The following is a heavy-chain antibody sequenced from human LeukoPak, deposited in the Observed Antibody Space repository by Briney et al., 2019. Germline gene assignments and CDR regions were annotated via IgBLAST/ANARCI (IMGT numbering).Heavy chain of an antibody. Sequence: PGGSLRLSCTASGFTFGDYALNWVRQVPGKGLEWVGFIRTKAYGGTTEYAASVKGRFTISRDDSKSIAYLQVNSLKTEDTAVYYCTRDPYDSSGGFDYWGQGTLVTVSS. J-gene: IGHJ4*02. CDR1: GFTFGDYA. V-gene: IGHV3-49*04. D-gene: IGHD3-22*01. CDR3: TRDPYDSSGGFDY. CDR2: IRTKAYGGTT.